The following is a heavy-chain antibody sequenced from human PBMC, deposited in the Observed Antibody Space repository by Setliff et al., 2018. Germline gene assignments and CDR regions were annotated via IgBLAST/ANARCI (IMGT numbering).Heavy chain of an antibody. CDR1: GGTFSYYY. CDR2: INHTGST. D-gene: IGHD1-1*01. CDR3: VREGYSEYFQD. J-gene: IGHJ1*01. V-gene: IGHV4-34*08. Sequence: PSETLSLTCAASGGTFSYYYWTWIRQSPGKGLEWIGEINHTGSTKYNPSLKSRLTISVDTSKNQLSLTLSSVTAADTAVYYCVREGYSEYFQDWGRGTLVTVSS.